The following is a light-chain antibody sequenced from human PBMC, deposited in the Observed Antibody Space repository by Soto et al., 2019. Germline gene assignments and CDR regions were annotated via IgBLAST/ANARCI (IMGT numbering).Light chain of an antibody. CDR2: EVT. CDR1: SSDVGGYNY. Sequence: QSALTQPASVSGSPGQSITISCTGTSSDVGGYNYVSWYQQHPGKAPKIIIYEVTNRPSGVSSRFSGSKSGNTASLTISGLQAEDDADYYCSSFTSRFTFNYIFGTGTKLTVL. J-gene: IGLJ1*01. CDR3: SSFTSRFTFNYI. V-gene: IGLV2-14*01.